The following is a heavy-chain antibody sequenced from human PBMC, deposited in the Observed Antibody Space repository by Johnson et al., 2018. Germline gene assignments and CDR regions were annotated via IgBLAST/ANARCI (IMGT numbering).Heavy chain of an antibody. CDR1: GFTFSNYV. V-gene: IGHV3-30-3*01. CDR2: ISYDGSNE. D-gene: IGHD1-14*01. J-gene: IGHJ6*03. CDR3: ARGPVFNYMDV. Sequence: QVQLQESGGGLLQPGGSLRLSCSASGFTFSNYVMYWVRQAPGKGLEWVALISYDGSNEYYADSVKGRVTISRDNSRNTVLLQVNSPRVEDTAVYYCARGPVFNYMDVWGKGTTVTVSS.